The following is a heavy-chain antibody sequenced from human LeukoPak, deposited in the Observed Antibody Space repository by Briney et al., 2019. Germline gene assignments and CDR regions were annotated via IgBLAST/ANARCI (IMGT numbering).Heavy chain of an antibody. V-gene: IGHV3-73*01. D-gene: IGHD5-12*01. J-gene: IGHJ4*02. CDR2: IRSKANNYAT. Sequence: GGSLRLSCAASGFTFSGSHMHWVRQASGKGLEWVGHIRSKANNYATAYGASVTGRFTISRDDSKNMAYLQMDSLKTEDTAIYYCSRQVDSVHDYWGRGILVTVSS. CDR1: GFTFSGSH. CDR3: SRQVDSVHDY.